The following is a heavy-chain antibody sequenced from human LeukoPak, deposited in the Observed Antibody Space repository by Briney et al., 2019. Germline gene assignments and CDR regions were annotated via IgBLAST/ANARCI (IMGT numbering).Heavy chain of an antibody. CDR1: GYTFTGYY. CDR2: INPNSGGK. J-gene: IGHJ5*02. CDR3: ARAVMVRGVIQEYLSWFDP. D-gene: IGHD3-10*01. V-gene: IGHV1-2*02. Sequence: ASVKVSCKASGYTFTGYYRHWVRQTPGQGLEWMGWINPNSGGKNYAQKLQRRVTMNRDTSISTAYMELSSLRSDDTAVYYCARAVMVRGVIQEYLSWFDPWGQGTLVTVSS.